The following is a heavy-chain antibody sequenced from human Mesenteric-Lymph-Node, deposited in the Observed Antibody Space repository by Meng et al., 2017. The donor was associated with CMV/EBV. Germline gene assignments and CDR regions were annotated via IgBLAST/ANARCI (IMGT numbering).Heavy chain of an antibody. D-gene: IGHD3-9*01. J-gene: IGHJ4*02. CDR3: ARGSSYDILTGYFDY. CDR2: INHSGST. CDR1: GGSFSGYY. Sequence: QVQCHQWGAGLLTPSETLSVTCVVYGGSFSGYYWNWIRQSPEKGLEWIGEINHSGSTTYNPSFTSRIIISVDTSTNQISLNMSSVTAADTAVYYCARGSSYDILTGYFDYWGQGALVTVSS. V-gene: IGHV4-34*01.